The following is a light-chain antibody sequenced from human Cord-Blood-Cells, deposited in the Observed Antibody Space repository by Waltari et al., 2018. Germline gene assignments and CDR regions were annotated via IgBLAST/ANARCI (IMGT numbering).Light chain of an antibody. V-gene: IGLV2-14*01. Sequence: QSALTQPASVSGSPGHSITISCTGTSCAVGGYNYVSWYQQHPGKAPKLMIYDVSNRPSGVSNRVSGSKSGNTASLTISGLQAEDEADYYCSSYTSSSTVVFGGGTKLTVL. J-gene: IGLJ2*01. CDR1: SCAVGGYNY. CDR2: DVS. CDR3: SSYTSSSTVV.